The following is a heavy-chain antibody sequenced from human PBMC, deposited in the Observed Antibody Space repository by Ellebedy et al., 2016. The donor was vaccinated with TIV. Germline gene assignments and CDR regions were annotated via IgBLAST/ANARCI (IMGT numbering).Heavy chain of an antibody. J-gene: IGHJ4*02. CDR3: ARDNYWELLGIVD. Sequence: ASVKVSCKASGYTFTSYGISWVRQAPGQGLEWMGWISADNGDTNYAQKFQGRVSMTTDTSTNTAYMELRSLRSDDTAPYYCARDNYWELLGIVDWGQGTLVTVSS. D-gene: IGHD1-26*01. V-gene: IGHV1-18*01. CDR1: GYTFTSYG. CDR2: ISADNGDT.